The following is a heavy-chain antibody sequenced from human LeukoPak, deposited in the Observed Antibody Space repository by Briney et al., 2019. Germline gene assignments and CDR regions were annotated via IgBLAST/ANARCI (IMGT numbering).Heavy chain of an antibody. J-gene: IGHJ3*02. CDR1: GYTFTGYY. D-gene: IGHD1-26*01. CDR3: ARVGKFGRVGAFDI. CDR2: INPIFGTA. Sequence: SVKVSCKASGYTFTGYYMHWVRQAPGQGLEWMGGINPIFGTANYARKFQGRVTITADKSTSTAYMEVSSLRSEDTAVYYCARVGKFGRVGAFDIWGQGTMITVSS. V-gene: IGHV1-69*06.